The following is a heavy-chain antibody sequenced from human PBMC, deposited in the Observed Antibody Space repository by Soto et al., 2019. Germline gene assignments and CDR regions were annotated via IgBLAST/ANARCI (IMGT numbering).Heavy chain of an antibody. Sequence: QITLKESGPTLVKPTQTLTLTCTFSGFSLSTTGEGVGWIRQPPGKALEWLALIYWDDDKRYSPSLKSRLTITKATSKNLVVHTMANLGPVDTATYYCVQSRCGGDCLQSYSSHSYYGLDVWGQGTTVTVSS. D-gene: IGHD2-21*02. J-gene: IGHJ6*02. CDR1: GFSLSTTGEG. V-gene: IGHV2-5*02. CDR3: VQSRCGGDCLQSYSSHSYYGLDV. CDR2: IYWDDDK.